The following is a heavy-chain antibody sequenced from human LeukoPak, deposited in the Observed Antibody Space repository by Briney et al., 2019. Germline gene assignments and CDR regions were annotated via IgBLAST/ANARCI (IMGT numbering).Heavy chain of an antibody. V-gene: IGHV4-31*03. J-gene: IGHJ4*02. Sequence: SQTLSLTCTVSGGSISSGGYSWSWIRQHPGQGLEWIGYIYYSGSTYYNPSLKSRVTISVDTSKNQFSLKLSSVTAADTAVYYCARDGRGYSYWGQGTLVTVSS. D-gene: IGHD5-18*01. CDR1: GGSISSGGYS. CDR3: ARDGRGYSY. CDR2: IYYSGST.